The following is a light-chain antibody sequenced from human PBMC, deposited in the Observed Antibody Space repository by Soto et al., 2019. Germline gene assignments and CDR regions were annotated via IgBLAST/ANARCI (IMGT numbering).Light chain of an antibody. CDR1: QGISNY. Sequence: DIEMTQSPSSLSASVGDRVTITCRASQGISNYVAWFQQKPGKVPKSLIYAASTLQSGVPSKFSDSGSGTDFTLTISSLQPEDSATYYCQQYHTYPPTFGGGTKVEIK. CDR2: AAS. CDR3: QQYHTYPPT. J-gene: IGKJ4*01. V-gene: IGKV1-16*02.